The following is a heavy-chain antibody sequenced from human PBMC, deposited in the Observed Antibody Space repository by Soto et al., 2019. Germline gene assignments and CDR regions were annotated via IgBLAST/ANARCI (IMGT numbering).Heavy chain of an antibody. J-gene: IGHJ4*02. CDR3: SYGSSFDY. D-gene: IGHD3-10*01. Sequence: SETLSPTCTVSGASLRSGSYDWSWIRQPPXKGLXXXGXIXXXGXXXXDPSLKSRLTMSVDTSQNQFYLQLNSATAADTAVYYCSYGSSFDYWGQGTLVTVSS. CDR2: IXXXGXX. CDR1: GASLRSGSYD. V-gene: IGHV4-61*01.